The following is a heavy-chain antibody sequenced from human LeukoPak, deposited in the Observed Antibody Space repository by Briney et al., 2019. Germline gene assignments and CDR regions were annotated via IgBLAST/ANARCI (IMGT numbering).Heavy chain of an antibody. Sequence: GGSLTLSCAASMFPFRNYGMHWVRQAPGKGLEWVAVIWYDGSNKYYADSVKGRFTISRDNSKNTLYLQMNSLRAEDTAVYYCAKALVDTAMATGYWGQGTLVTVSS. J-gene: IGHJ4*02. V-gene: IGHV3-33*06. CDR1: MFPFRNYG. CDR3: AKALVDTAMATGY. D-gene: IGHD5-18*01. CDR2: IWYDGSNK.